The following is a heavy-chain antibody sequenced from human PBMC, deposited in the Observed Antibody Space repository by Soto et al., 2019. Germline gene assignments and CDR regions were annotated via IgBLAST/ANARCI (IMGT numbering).Heavy chain of an antibody. V-gene: IGHV4-4*02. J-gene: IGHJ6*02. D-gene: IGHD1-26*01. CDR3: VHHGGVPYYHDV. Sequence: TEAVSITCAGSGVSLSVSSCCSWVRQPPGQTLEWLGELFYSGSTKYNPSLSSRVTMSADQSNNVFSLRLTSVTAADTAMYYCVHHGGVPYYHDVWG. CDR2: LFYSGST. CDR1: GVSLSVSSC.